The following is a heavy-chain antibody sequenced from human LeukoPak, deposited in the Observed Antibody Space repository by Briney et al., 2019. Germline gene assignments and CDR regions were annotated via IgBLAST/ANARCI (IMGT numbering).Heavy chain of an antibody. J-gene: IGHJ5*02. CDR1: GGSISSYY. CDR3: ASSNYDFWSGYYQANNWFDP. V-gene: IGHV4-59*01. Sequence: SETLSLTCTVSGGSISSYYWSWIRQPPGKGLEWIGYIYYSGSTNYNPSLKSRVTISVDTSKNQFSLKLSSVTAADTAVYYCASSNYDFWSGYYQANNWFDPWGQGTLVTVSS. D-gene: IGHD3-3*01. CDR2: IYYSGST.